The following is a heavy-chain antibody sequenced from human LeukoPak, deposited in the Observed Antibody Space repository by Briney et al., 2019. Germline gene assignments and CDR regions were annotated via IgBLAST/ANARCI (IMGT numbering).Heavy chain of an antibody. J-gene: IGHJ4*02. Sequence: ASVKVSCKASGGTFSSYAISWVRQAPGQGLEWMGGIIPIFGTANYAQKFQGRVTITTDESTSTAYMELSSLRSEDTAVYYCARDSYCSSTSCYGGFDYWGQGTLVTVSS. CDR3: ARDSYCSSTSCYGGFDY. CDR2: IIPIFGTA. V-gene: IGHV1-69*05. D-gene: IGHD2-2*01. CDR1: GGTFSSYA.